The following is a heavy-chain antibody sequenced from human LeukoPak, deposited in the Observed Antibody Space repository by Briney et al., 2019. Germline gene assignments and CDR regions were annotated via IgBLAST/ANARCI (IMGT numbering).Heavy chain of an antibody. CDR2: IKQDGSEK. D-gene: IGHD3-10*01. Sequence: PGGSLRLSCAASGFTFSSYWMSWVRQAPGKGLEWVANIKQDGSEKYYVDSVKGRFTISRDNAKNSLYLQMNSLRAEDTAVYYCARERTMVRGANGMDVWGQGTTVTVSS. J-gene: IGHJ6*02. CDR1: GFTFSSYW. V-gene: IGHV3-7*01. CDR3: ARERTMVRGANGMDV.